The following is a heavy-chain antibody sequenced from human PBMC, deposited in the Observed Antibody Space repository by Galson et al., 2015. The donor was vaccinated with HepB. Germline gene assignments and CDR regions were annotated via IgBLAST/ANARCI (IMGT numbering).Heavy chain of an antibody. J-gene: IGHJ3*02. CDR2: ISGSGGST. V-gene: IGHV3-23*01. Sequence: SLRLSCAASGFTFSSYAMSWVRQAPGKGLEWVSAISGSGGSTYYADSVKGRFTISRDNSKNTLYLQMNSLRAEDTAVYYCAKNGIFVGDAFDIWGQGTMVTVSS. CDR1: GFTFSSYA. CDR3: AKNGIFVGDAFDI.